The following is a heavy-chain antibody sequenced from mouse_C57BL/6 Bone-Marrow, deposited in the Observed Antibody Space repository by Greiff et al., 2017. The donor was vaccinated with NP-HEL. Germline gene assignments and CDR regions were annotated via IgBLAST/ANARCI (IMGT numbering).Heavy chain of an antibody. Sequence: EVKLVASGGGLVKPGGSLKLSCAASGFTFSDYGMHWVRQAPEQGLEWVAYISSGSSTIYYADTVKGRFTISRDNAKNTLFLQMTSLRSEDTAMYYCARRYRGLYYYAMDYWGQGTSVTVSS. CDR2: ISSGSSTI. CDR3: ARRYRGLYYYAMDY. CDR1: GFTFSDYG. D-gene: IGHD2-12*01. J-gene: IGHJ4*01. V-gene: IGHV5-17*01.